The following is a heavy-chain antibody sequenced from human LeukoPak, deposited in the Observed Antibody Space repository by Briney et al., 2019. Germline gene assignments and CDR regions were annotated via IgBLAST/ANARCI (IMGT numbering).Heavy chain of an antibody. V-gene: IGHV1-8*01. CDR2: MNPTSGDT. D-gene: IGHD2-21*01. J-gene: IGHJ6*03. CDR1: GYTFSDYD. CDR3: ARVVMKAFYYYYMDV. Sequence: ASVKVSCKASGYTFSDYDVNWVRQAPGQGLEWMGWMNPTSGDTGYAQKIQGRVTMTRSMSRNTAYMELSRLRSEDTAVYFCARVVMKAFYYYYMDVWRKGTTIIISS.